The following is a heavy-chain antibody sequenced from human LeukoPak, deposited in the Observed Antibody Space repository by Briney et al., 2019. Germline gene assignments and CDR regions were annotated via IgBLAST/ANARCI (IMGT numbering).Heavy chain of an antibody. J-gene: IGHJ4*02. V-gene: IGHV3-23*01. CDR3: AKGGLGYYDSSGSFDY. Sequence: GGSLRLSCAASGFTFSSYAMSWVRQAPGKGLEGVSAISGSGGSTYYADSVKGRFTIYRDNSKNTLYLQMNSLRAEDTAVYYCAKGGLGYYDSSGSFDYWGQGTLVTVSS. CDR2: ISGSGGST. D-gene: IGHD3-22*01. CDR1: GFTFSSYA.